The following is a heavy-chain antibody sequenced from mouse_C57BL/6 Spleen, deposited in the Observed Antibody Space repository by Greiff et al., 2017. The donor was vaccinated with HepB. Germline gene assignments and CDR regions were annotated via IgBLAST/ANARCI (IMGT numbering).Heavy chain of an antibody. CDR2: IYPRSGNT. D-gene: IGHD1-1*01. J-gene: IGHJ1*03. CDR3: AREGDYGSSYGYWYFDV. Sequence: QVQLQQSGAELARPGASVKLSCKASGYTFTSYGISWVKQRTGQGLEWIGEIYPRSGNTYYNEKFKGKATMTADKSSSTAYMELRSLTSEDSAVYFCAREGDYGSSYGYWYFDVWGTGTTVTVSS. CDR1: GYTFTSYG. V-gene: IGHV1-81*01.